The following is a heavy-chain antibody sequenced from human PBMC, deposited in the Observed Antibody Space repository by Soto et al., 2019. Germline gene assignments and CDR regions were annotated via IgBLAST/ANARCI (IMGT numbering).Heavy chain of an antibody. J-gene: IGHJ3*02. CDR3: ATNFMVRRDAFDI. Sequence: ASVKVSCKASGYTFTSYAMHWVRQAPGQRLEWMGWINAGNGNTKYSQKFQGRVTITRDTSASTAYMELSSLRSEDTAVYYCATNFMVRRDAFDIWGQGTMVTVSS. CDR2: INAGNGNT. V-gene: IGHV1-3*01. D-gene: IGHD3-10*01. CDR1: GYTFTSYA.